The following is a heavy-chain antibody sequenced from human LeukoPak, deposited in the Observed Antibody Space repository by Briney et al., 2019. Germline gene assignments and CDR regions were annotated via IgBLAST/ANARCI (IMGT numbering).Heavy chain of an antibody. V-gene: IGHV3-23*01. CDR1: GFTFSSYA. CDR3: AKTALAVAGIVPVESELDY. D-gene: IGHD6-19*01. CDR2: ISGSGGRT. Sequence: PGGSLRLSCAASGFTFSSYAMSWVRLAPGKGLEWISVISGSGGRTDYADSEKGRFTISRDNSKNTLYLQMNSLRAEDTAVYYCAKTALAVAGIVPVESELDYWGQGTLVTVSS. J-gene: IGHJ4*02.